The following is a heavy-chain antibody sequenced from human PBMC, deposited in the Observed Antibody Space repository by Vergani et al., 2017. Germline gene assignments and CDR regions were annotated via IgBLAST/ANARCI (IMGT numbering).Heavy chain of an antibody. D-gene: IGHD2-21*02. Sequence: QVQLVESAGGVVQPGGSLRLSCAASGFTFSNFGMHWIRQAPGKGLEWLAYIGKDGINTRYKDDVKGRINVSRDNSKDILYLQMDSLRSEDTALYYCAKYLRDSTDGLPDSWGPGTLVIVSS. CDR1: GFTFSNFG. V-gene: IGHV3-30*02. J-gene: IGHJ4*02. CDR2: IGKDGINT. CDR3: AKYLRDSTDGLPDS.